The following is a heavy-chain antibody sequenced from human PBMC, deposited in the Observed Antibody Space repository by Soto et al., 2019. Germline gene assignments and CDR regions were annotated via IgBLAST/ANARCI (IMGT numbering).Heavy chain of an antibody. CDR3: SCNTIFGVLCACEI. CDR2: IYWDDDK. D-gene: IGHD3-3*01. CDR1: GFSPSTSGVG. V-gene: IGHV2-5*02. Sequence: QITLKKSGPTLVKPPQTLTVTCTFSGFSPSTSGVGVDWMRQRPGKALEWLALIYWDDDKPYSPSLKSKLTITKDTSKKQVVLTTTDMDPVDTDTYSCSCNTIFGVLCACEIWGQGTMVTVS. J-gene: IGHJ3*02.